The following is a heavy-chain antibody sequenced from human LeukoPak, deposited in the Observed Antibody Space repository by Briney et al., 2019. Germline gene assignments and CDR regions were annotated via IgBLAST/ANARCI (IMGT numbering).Heavy chain of an antibody. CDR2: INPNTGGT. J-gene: IGHJ6*03. Sequence: ASVKVSCKASGYSFTGNYMHWVRQAPGQGFEWMGWINPNTGGTNYAQKFKGRVLMTRDTSISTAYLELSSLKSDDTAVYYCARDTAMVDYHMDVWGKGTTVTVSS. CDR1: GYSFTGNY. CDR3: ARDTAMVDYHMDV. D-gene: IGHD5-18*01. V-gene: IGHV1-2*02.